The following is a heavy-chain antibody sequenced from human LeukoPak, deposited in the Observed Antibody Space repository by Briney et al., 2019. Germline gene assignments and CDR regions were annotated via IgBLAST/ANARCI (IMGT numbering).Heavy chain of an antibody. J-gene: IGHJ4*02. CDR1: GFTFSDYY. CDR3: ARDHKSRYSSGWYPDY. V-gene: IGHV3-11*01. CDR2: ISSSGSTI. D-gene: IGHD6-19*01. Sequence: GGPLRLSCAASGFTFSDYYMSWIRQAPGKGLEGVSYISSSGSTIYYADSVKGRFTISRDNAKNSLYLQINSLRAEDTAVYYCARDHKSRYSSGWYPDYWGQGTLVTVSS.